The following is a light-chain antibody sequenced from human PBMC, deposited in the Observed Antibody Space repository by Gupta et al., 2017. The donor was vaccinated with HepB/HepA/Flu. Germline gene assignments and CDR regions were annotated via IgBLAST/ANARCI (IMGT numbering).Light chain of an antibody. CDR2: LGS. CDR3: MQELQSPWT. J-gene: IGKJ1*01. CDR1: QSLLHHNGFNY. V-gene: IGKV2-28*01. Sequence: DIVMTQSPLSLPVTPGEPASISCRSSQSLLHHNGFNYLEWYLQKPGQSPQLLIYLGSERASGVPDRFSGSGSGTDFTLKISRGEAEDVGVYYCMQELQSPWTFGQGTKVDIK.